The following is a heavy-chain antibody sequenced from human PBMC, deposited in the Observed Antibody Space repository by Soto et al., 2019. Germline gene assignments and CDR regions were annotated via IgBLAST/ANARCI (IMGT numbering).Heavy chain of an antibody. D-gene: IGHD3-16*01. J-gene: IGHJ5*02. CDR3: ARPQGGTDWFAP. Sequence: PRGSLKISCKTSGYNFDNYWIIWVRQMPGKGLEWMGRVDPSDSYVNYSPSFQGHIAISIDKSINTAYLQWSSLKASDTAIYYCARPQGGTDWFAPWGQGTLVTVSS. V-gene: IGHV5-10-1*01. CDR1: GYNFDNYW. CDR2: VDPSDSYV.